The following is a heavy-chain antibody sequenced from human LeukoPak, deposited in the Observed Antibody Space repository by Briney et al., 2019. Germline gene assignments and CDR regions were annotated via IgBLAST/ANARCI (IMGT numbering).Heavy chain of an antibody. J-gene: IGHJ6*02. V-gene: IGHV3-23*01. D-gene: IGHD2-21*02. CDR1: GFTFSSYA. CDR3: AKGGIVVVTVVYYYGMDV. CDR2: ISGSGGST. Sequence: GGSLRLSCAASGFTFSSYAMSWVRQAPGKGLEWVSAISGSGGSTYYADSVKGRFTISRDNSKNTLYLQMNSLRDEDTAVYYCAKGGIVVVTVVYYYGMDVWGQGTTVTVSS.